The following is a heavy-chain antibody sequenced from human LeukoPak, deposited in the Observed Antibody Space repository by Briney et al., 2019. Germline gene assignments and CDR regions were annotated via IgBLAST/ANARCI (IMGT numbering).Heavy chain of an antibody. CDR1: GYTFTGYY. J-gene: IGHJ6*03. D-gene: IGHD4-17*01. CDR2: INPNSGGT. V-gene: IGHV1-2*02. CDR3: ARDPGDYAGDGRYYYYMDV. Sequence: ASVKVSCKASGYTFTGYYMHWVRQAPGQGLEWMGWINPNSGGTSYAQKFQGRVTVTRDTSTSTVYMELSSLRSEDTAVYYCARDPGDYAGDGRYYYYMDVWGKGTTVTISS.